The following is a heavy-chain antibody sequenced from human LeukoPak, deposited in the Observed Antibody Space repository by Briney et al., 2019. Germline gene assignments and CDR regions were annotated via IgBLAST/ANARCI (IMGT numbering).Heavy chain of an antibody. V-gene: IGHV3-48*01. J-gene: IGHJ5*02. CDR3: ARDGWFGDYNWFDP. CDR2: ISSASNTI. Sequence: GGTLRLSCAASGFTFSSYSMNWVRQAPGKGLERVSYISSASNTIYYADSVKGRFTVSRDNAKNSLYLQMNSLRAEDTAMYYCARDGWFGDYNWFDPWGQGTLVTVSS. D-gene: IGHD3-10*01. CDR1: GFTFSSYS.